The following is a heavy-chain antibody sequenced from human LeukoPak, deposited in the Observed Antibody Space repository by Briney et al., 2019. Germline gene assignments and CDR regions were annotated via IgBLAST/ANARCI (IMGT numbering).Heavy chain of an antibody. Sequence: GGSLRLSCAASGFTFSSYSMSWVRQAPGKGLEWVSSISSSSSYIYYADSVKGRFTISRDNAKNSLYLQMNSLRAEDTAVYYCARVVVPAAIQGWFDPWGQGTLVTVSS. D-gene: IGHD2-2*01. CDR2: ISSSSSYI. V-gene: IGHV3-21*01. CDR1: GFTFSSYS. CDR3: ARVVVPAAIQGWFDP. J-gene: IGHJ5*02.